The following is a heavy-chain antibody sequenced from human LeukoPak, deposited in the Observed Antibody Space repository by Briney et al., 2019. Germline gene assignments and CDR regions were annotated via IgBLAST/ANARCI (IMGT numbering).Heavy chain of an antibody. V-gene: IGHV4-4*02. J-gene: IGHJ4*02. CDR1: GGSISRSNW. CDR2: IYHSGST. Sequence: SETLSLTCAVSGGSISRSNWWSWVRQPPGKGLEWIGEIYHSGSTNYSPSLKSRVTISVDKSKNQFSLKLSSVTAADTAVYYCARYRGGLAYYDSSGYRYYFDYWGQGTLVTVSS. D-gene: IGHD3-22*01. CDR3: ARYRGGLAYYDSSGYRYYFDY.